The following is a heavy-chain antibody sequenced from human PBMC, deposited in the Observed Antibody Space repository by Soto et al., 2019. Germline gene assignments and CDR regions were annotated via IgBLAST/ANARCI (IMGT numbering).Heavy chain of an antibody. CDR1: GFSLSTSGVG. J-gene: IGHJ5*02. Sequence: SGPTLVNPTQTLTLTCTFSGFSLSTSGVGVGWIRQPPGKALEWLALIYWDDDKRYSPSLKSRLTITKDTSKNQVVLTMTNMDPVDTATYYCAHSGYYDFWSGYYSTNWFDPWGQGTLVTVSS. D-gene: IGHD3-3*01. V-gene: IGHV2-5*02. CDR2: IYWDDDK. CDR3: AHSGYYDFWSGYYSTNWFDP.